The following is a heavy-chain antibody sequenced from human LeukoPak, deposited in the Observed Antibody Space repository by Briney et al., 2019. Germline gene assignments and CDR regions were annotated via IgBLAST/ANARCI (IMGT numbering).Heavy chain of an antibody. Sequence: GGPLRLSCAASGFTFSSYWMHWVRQAPGKGLVWVSGINSDGSSTSYADSVKGRFSISRDNAKNTLYLQMNSLRAEDTAVYYCARDSFAVTMVRGDLDYWGQGTLVTVSS. CDR2: INSDGSST. CDR3: ARDSFAVTMVRGDLDY. J-gene: IGHJ4*02. V-gene: IGHV3-74*01. D-gene: IGHD3-10*01. CDR1: GFTFSSYW.